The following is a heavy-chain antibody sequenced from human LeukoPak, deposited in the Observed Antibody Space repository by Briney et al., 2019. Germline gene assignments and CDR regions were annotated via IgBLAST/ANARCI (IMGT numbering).Heavy chain of an antibody. D-gene: IGHD6-19*01. J-gene: IGHJ4*02. Sequence: GGSLRLSCAASGFTFSSYGMHWVRQAPGKGLEWVAVISYDGSNKYYADSVKGRFTISRDNSKNTLYLQMNSLRAEDTAVYYCAKGRSSGWYYFDYWGQGTLVTVSS. CDR1: GFTFSSYG. V-gene: IGHV3-30*18. CDR2: ISYDGSNK. CDR3: AKGRSSGWYYFDY.